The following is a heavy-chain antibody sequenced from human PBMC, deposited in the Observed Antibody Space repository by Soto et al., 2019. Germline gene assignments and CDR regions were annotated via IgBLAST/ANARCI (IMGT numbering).Heavy chain of an antibody. J-gene: IGHJ3*02. Sequence: SCPTLVNPTQTLTLTCTFSGFSLSTSGVGVGWIRQPPGKALEWLALIYWNDDKRYSPSLKSRLTITKDTSKNQVVLTMTNMDPVDTATYYCAQTITTYYYDSSGSYAFDIWGQGTMVTVSS. D-gene: IGHD3-22*01. CDR1: GFSLSTSGVG. V-gene: IGHV2-5*01. CDR3: AQTITTYYYDSSGSYAFDI. CDR2: IYWNDDK.